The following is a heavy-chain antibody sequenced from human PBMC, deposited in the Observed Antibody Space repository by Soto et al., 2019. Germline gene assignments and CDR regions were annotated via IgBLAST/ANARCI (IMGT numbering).Heavy chain of an antibody. V-gene: IGHV1-2*04. J-gene: IGHJ3*02. CDR1: GYTFTGYY. Sequence: EASVKVSCKASGYTFTGYYMHWVRQAPGQGLEWMGWINPNSGGTNYAQKFQGWVTMTRDTSISTAYMELSRLRSDDTAVYYCARDVSAVIEYSSSKARGAFDIWGQGTMVTVSS. CDR3: ARDVSAVIEYSSSKARGAFDI. D-gene: IGHD6-6*01. CDR2: INPNSGGT.